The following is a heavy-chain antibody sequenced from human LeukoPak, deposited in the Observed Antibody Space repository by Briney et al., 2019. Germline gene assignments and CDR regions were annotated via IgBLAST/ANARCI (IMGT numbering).Heavy chain of an antibody. CDR1: GYTFTSYD. V-gene: IGHV1-8*01. D-gene: IGHD3-22*01. J-gene: IGHJ6*03. CDR3: ARGRSQVKGDYYSYYMDV. Sequence: ASVKVSCKASGYTFTSYDINWVRQATGQGREWMGWMNPNSGNTGYAQKFQGRVTMTRNTSISTAYMELSSLRSEDTAVYYCARGRSQVKGDYYSYYMDVWGKGTTVTVSS. CDR2: MNPNSGNT.